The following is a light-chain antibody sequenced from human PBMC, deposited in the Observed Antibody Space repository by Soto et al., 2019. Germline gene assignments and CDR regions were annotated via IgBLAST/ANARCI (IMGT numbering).Light chain of an antibody. Sequence: GDSVTITCRASQNIRNWLAWYQQKPGKAPNPLIYDVSSLESGVPSRCSGSGSGTGFTLTIGSLQPDDVATYYCQQLGTFGQGTKLDIK. CDR1: QNIRNW. V-gene: IGKV1-5*01. CDR3: QQLGT. J-gene: IGKJ1*01. CDR2: DVS.